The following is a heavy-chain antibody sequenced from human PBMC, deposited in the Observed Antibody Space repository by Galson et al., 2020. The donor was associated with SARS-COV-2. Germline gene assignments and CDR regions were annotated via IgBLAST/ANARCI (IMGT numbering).Heavy chain of an antibody. CDR3: ARNGRDCSGGVCYGAEYFQY. CDR2: ISSSGSYT. J-gene: IGHJ1*01. Sequence: GESLKISCVASGFTFSDYYMSWIRQAPGKGLEWISYISSSGSYTNNADSVKGRFTISRDNAKNSLYLQMNSLRAEDTALYFCARNGRDCSGGVCYGAEYFQYWGQGNPVTVSS. D-gene: IGHD2-8*02. CDR1: GFTFSDYY. V-gene: IGHV3-11*06.